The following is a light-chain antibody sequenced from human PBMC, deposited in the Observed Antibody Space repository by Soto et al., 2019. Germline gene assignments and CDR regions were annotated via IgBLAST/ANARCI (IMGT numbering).Light chain of an antibody. J-gene: IGKJ1*01. V-gene: IGKV1-17*01. CDR2: GSS. Sequence: DIQMTQSPPSLSASVGDRVTITCRASQDIRIALDWFQQKPGKAPRRLIYGSSSLQNGVPSRFSGGGSGTEFTLTISSLQPEDFATYFCLQRSSLPWAFGQGTKVDVK. CDR1: QDIRIA. CDR3: LQRSSLPWA.